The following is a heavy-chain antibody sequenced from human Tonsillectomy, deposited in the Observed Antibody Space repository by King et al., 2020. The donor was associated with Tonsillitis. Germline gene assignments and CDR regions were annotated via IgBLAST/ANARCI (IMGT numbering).Heavy chain of an antibody. CDR1: GFTFSSYG. CDR2: IWFDGTNK. CDR3: ARDWGSGYQTELDY. Sequence: VQLVESGGGVVQPGRSLRLSCAASGFTFSSYGMHWVRQAPGKGLECVAVIWFDGTNKYYSDSVKGRFTISRDNSKNTLYLQMNSLRAEDTAVYYCARDWGSGYQTELDYWGQGTLVTVSS. D-gene: IGHD3-16*01. J-gene: IGHJ4*02. V-gene: IGHV3-33*08.